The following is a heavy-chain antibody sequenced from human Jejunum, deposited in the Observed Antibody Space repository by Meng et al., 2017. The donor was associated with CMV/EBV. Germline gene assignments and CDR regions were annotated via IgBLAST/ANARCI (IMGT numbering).Heavy chain of an antibody. CDR2: IRSRGNYR. CDR3: ARDLSEGYCNDTSCSYYYYFGMDV. J-gene: IGHJ6*02. D-gene: IGHD2-2*01. Sequence: RQATRKGLEWVSSIRSRGNYRHTADSLKGRFTITRDNAKNSLYLQINSLRAEDTAVYFCARDLSEGYCNDTSCSYYYYFGMDVWGQGTTVTVSS. V-gene: IGHV3-21*01.